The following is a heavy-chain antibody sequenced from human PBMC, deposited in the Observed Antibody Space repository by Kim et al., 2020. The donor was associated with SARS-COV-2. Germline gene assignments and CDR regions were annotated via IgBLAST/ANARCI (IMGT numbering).Heavy chain of an antibody. V-gene: IGHV5-51*01. D-gene: IGHD6-13*01. J-gene: IGHJ4*02. CDR3: ASLAAAGTGAGYFDY. Sequence: PSFQGQVTISADKSISTAYLQWSSLKASDTAMYYCASLAAAGTGAGYFDYWGQGTLVTVSS.